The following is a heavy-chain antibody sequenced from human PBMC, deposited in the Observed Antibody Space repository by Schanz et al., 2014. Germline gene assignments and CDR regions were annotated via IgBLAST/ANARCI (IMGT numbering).Heavy chain of an antibody. D-gene: IGHD1-26*01. V-gene: IGHV3-48*01. CDR3: ARGGSGSHYRLDY. CDR1: GFGFSSYS. CDR2: ISGSSRTI. Sequence: MQLVESGGGLIQPGGSLRLSCAASGFGFSSYSMNWVRQAPGKGLEWVSYISGSSRTIYYADSMKGRFTVSRDNAENALYLQMNSLRADDTGLYFCARGGSGSHYRLDYWGQGTLVTVSS. J-gene: IGHJ4*02.